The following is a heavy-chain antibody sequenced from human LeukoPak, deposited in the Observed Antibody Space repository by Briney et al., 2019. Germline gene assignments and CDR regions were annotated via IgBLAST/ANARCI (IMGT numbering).Heavy chain of an antibody. CDR1: GYTFTGYY. V-gene: IGHV1-2*02. CDR2: INPNSGGT. D-gene: IGHD3-9*01. Sequence: ASVKVSCKASGYTFTGYYMHWVRQAPGQGLEWMGWINPNSGGTNYAQKFQGRVTMTSDTSISTAYMELSRLRSDDTAVYYCARVHYDILTGYYIRFDPWGQGTLVTVSS. J-gene: IGHJ5*02. CDR3: ARVHYDILTGYYIRFDP.